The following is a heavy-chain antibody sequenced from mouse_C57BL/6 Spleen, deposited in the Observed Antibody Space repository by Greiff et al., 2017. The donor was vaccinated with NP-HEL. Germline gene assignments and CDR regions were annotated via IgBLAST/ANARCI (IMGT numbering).Heavy chain of an antibody. CDR1: GFNIKDDY. Sequence: VQLQQSGAELVRPGASVKLSCTASGFNIKDDYMHWVKQRPEQGLEWIGWIDPETGDTEYASKFQGKATITADTSSNTAYLQLSSLTSEDTAVYYCTPFKDCFDYWGQGTTLTVSS. J-gene: IGHJ2*01. V-gene: IGHV14-4*01. CDR3: TPFKDCFDY. CDR2: IDPETGDT.